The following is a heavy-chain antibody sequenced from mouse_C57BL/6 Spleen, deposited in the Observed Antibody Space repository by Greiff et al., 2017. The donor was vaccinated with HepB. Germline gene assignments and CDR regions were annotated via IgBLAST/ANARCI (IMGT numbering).Heavy chain of an antibody. V-gene: IGHV2-2*01. CDR1: GFSLTSYG. D-gene: IGHD2-4*01. J-gene: IGHJ4*01. CDR2: IWSGGST. CDR3: ASMINYAMDY. Sequence: VMLVESGPGLVQPSQSLSITCTVSGFSLTSYGVHWVRQSPGKGLEWLGVIWSGGSTDYNAAFISRLSISKDNSKSQVFFKMNSLQADDTAIYYCASMINYAMDYWGQGTSVTVSS.